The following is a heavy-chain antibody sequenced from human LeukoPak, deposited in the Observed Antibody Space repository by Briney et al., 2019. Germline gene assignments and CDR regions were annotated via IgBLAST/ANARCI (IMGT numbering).Heavy chain of an antibody. D-gene: IGHD5-18*01. CDR3: AKAENRGYSYGYLGY. J-gene: IGHJ4*02. Sequence: GGSLRLSCAASGFTFSSYSMNWVRQAPGKGLEWVSSISSSSSYIYYADSVKGRFTISRDNSKNTLYLQMNSLRAEDTAVYYCAKAENRGYSYGYLGYWGQGTLVTVSS. V-gene: IGHV3-21*01. CDR2: ISSSSSYI. CDR1: GFTFSSYS.